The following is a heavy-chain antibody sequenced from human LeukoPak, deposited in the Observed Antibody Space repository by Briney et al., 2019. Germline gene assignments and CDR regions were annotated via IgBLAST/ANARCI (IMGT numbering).Heavy chain of an antibody. CDR3: ARGGSRDWYPLMK. CDR1: GGSMTNYC. J-gene: IGHJ4*02. Sequence: SETLSLTCTVSGGSMTNYCWHWIRQPAGKGLEWIGHIYGNGNTDFNPSLNSRVTISLDKSQNQFSLQLKSVTAADTAVYYCARGGSRDWYPLMKWGQGILVTVSS. CDR2: IYGNGNT. V-gene: IGHV4-4*07. D-gene: IGHD2-15*01.